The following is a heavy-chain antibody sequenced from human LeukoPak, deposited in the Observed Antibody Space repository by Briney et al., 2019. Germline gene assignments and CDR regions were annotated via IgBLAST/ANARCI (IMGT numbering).Heavy chain of an antibody. V-gene: IGHV4-59*01. J-gene: IGHJ5*02. Sequence: SETLSLTCTVSGGSISSYYWSWIRQPPGKGLECIGYIYYSGSTNYNPSLKSRVTISVDTSKNQFSLKLSSVTAADTGVYYCARVNPPFGELANWFDPWGQGTLVTVSS. D-gene: IGHD3-10*01. CDR2: IYYSGST. CDR1: GGSISSYY. CDR3: ARVNPPFGELANWFDP.